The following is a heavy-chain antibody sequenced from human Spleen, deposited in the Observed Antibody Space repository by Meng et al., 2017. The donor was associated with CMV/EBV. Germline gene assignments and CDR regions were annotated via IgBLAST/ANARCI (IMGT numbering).Heavy chain of an antibody. CDR1: GYIFTAYY. D-gene: IGHD3-22*01. J-gene: IGHJ4*02. CDR3: VRDLGRDLIVVGFAY. V-gene: IGHV1-2*02. Sequence: ASVKVSCKTSGYIFTAYYIHWVRQAPGQGLEWMGWINPDTGGTHYAQKFEGRVTMTRDTSISAANLELSRLRSDDTAVYYCVRDLGRDLIVVGFAYWGQGTLVTVSS. CDR2: INPDTGGT.